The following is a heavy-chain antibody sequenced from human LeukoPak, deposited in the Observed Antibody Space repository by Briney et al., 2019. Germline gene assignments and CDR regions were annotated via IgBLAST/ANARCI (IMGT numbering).Heavy chain of an antibody. D-gene: IGHD3-16*01. J-gene: IGHJ6*04. CDR3: ARDRTDYVWRRPDNTAGMDV. V-gene: IGHV3-53*01. CDR1: GFTVSSNY. CDR2: IYSGGST. Sequence: GGSLRLSCAASGFTVSSNYMSWVRQAPGKGLEWVSVIYSGGSTYYADSVKGRFTISRDNSKNTLYLQMNSLRAEATVVYSCARDRTDYVWRRPDNTAGMDVWGNGTTVTASS.